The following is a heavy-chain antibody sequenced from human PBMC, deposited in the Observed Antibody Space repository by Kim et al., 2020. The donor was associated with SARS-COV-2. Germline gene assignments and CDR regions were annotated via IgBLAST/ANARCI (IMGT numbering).Heavy chain of an antibody. Sequence: ASVKVSCKASGYTLPDYYMHWVRQAPGQGLEWMGWINPKSGGTKYSGKFQGRVTMTRDTSVNTAYMELSWLTLDDTALYFCARDRGGIHYNVPDHWGQGTPVTVSS. CDR3: ARDRGGIHYNVPDH. V-gene: IGHV1-2*02. D-gene: IGHD2-15*01. CDR2: INPKSGGT. J-gene: IGHJ5*02. CDR1: GYTLPDYY.